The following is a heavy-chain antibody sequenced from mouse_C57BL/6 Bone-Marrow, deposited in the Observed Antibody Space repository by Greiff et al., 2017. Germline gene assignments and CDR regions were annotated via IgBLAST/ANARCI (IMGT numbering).Heavy chain of an antibody. D-gene: IGHD1-1*01. J-gene: IGHJ4*01. CDR2: IWRGGST. V-gene: IGHV2-5*01. Sequence: VQRVESGPGLVQPSQSLSITCTVSGFSLTSYGVHWVRQSPGKGLEWLGVIWRGGSTDYNAAFMSRLSITKDNSKSQVFFKMNSLQADDTAIYYCAKRSTVVENAMDYWGQGTSVTVSS. CDR1: GFSLTSYG. CDR3: AKRSTVVENAMDY.